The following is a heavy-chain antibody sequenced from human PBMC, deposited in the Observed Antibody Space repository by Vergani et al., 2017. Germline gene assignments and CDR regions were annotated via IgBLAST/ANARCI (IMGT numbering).Heavy chain of an antibody. V-gene: IGHV3-15*01. CDR3: LRRYYYDSSGYYRPFDY. Sequence: EVQLVESGGGLVQPGGSLRLSCAASGFTFSNAWMSWVRQAPGKGLEWVGRIKSKTDGGTTDYAAPVKGRFTISRDDSKNTLYLQMNSLKTEDTAVYYCLRRYYYDSSGYYRPFDYWGQGTLVTVSS. D-gene: IGHD3-22*01. CDR2: IKSKTDGGTT. CDR1: GFTFSNAW. J-gene: IGHJ4*02.